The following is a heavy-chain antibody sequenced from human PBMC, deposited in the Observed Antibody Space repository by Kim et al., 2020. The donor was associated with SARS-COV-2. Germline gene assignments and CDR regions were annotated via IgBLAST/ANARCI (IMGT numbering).Heavy chain of an antibody. CDR2: IYYSGST. Sequence: SETLSLTCTVSGGSISSSSYYWGWIRQPPGRGLEWIGSIYYSGSTYYNPSLKSRVTISVDTSKNQFSLKLSSVTDADTAVYYCARLVGQQLVIWYFDYWGQGTLVTVSS. J-gene: IGHJ4*02. CDR3: ARLVGQQLVIWYFDY. V-gene: IGHV4-39*01. CDR1: GGSISSSSYY. D-gene: IGHD6-13*01.